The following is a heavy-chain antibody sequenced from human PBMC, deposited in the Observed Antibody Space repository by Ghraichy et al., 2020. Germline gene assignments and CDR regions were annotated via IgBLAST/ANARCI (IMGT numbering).Heavy chain of an antibody. D-gene: IGHD3-10*02. Sequence: GGSLRLSCAASGFTFSSYGMHWVRQAPGKGLEWVAVLSYDGSYKYYVDSVKGRFTISRDNSKKTLFLQMNSLRVEDTAVYYCAKEGTEDVMGVTMLGYWGLVTLVTVSS. CDR1: GFTFSSYG. V-gene: IGHV3-30*18. J-gene: IGHJ4*02. CDR3: AKEGTEDVMGVTMLGY. CDR2: LSYDGSYK.